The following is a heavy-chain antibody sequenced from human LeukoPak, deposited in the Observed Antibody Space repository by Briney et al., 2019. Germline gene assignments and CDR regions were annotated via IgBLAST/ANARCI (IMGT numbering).Heavy chain of an antibody. J-gene: IGHJ2*01. CDR2: IYYSGST. D-gene: IGHD7-27*01. Sequence: PSETLSLTCTVSGGSISSYYWSWIRQPPGKGLEWIGYIYYSGSTNYNPSLKSRVTISVDTSKNQFSLKLSSVTAADTAVYYCARGPWGSNWYFDLWGRGTLVTVSS. V-gene: IGHV4-59*01. CDR3: ARGPWGSNWYFDL. CDR1: GGSISSYY.